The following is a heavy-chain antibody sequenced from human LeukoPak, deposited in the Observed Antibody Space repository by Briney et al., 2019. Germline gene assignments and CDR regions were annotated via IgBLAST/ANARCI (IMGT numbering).Heavy chain of an antibody. CDR2: ISSNGGST. CDR3: ARIVVVAADFDY. CDR1: GFTFSHYA. Sequence: PGGSLRLSCSASGFTFSHYAMHWVRQAPGKGLEYVSAISSNGGSTSYAGSVKGRFTISRDNSKNTLYLQMSSLRAEDTAVYYCARIVVVAADFDYWGQGTLVTVSS. J-gene: IGHJ4*02. D-gene: IGHD2-15*01. V-gene: IGHV3-64D*09.